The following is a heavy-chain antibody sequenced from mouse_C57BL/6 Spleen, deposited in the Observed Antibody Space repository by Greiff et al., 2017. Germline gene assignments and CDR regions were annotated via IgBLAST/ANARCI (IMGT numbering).Heavy chain of an antibody. CDR3: ARKTGSYYAMDY. CDR2: INPYNGGT. D-gene: IGHD4-1*01. J-gene: IGHJ4*01. CDR1: GYTFTDYY. V-gene: IGHV1-19*01. Sequence: VQLKQSGPVLVKPGASVKMSCKASGYTFTDYYMNWVKQSHGKSLEWIGVINPYNGGTSYNQKFKGKATLTVDKSSSTAYMELNSLTSEDSAVYYCARKTGSYYAMDYWGQGTSVTVSS.